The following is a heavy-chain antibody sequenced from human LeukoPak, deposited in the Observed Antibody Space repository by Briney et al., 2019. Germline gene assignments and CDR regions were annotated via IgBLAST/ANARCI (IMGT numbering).Heavy chain of an antibody. CDR2: IDYSGTT. CDR1: GGSTSSYY. D-gene: IGHD3-10*01. Sequence: NPSETLSLTCSVSGGSTSSYYWSWIRQPPGKGLEWIAYIDYSGTTNYNPSLKSRVAISLDTPKNQFSLKLSSVTAADTAVYYCARATYYYGSGSPIPDYWGQGTLVTVSS. V-gene: IGHV4-59*01. CDR3: ARATYYYGSGSPIPDY. J-gene: IGHJ4*02.